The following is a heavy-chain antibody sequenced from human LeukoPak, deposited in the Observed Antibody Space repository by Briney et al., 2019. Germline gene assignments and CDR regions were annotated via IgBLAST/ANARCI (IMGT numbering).Heavy chain of an antibody. J-gene: IGHJ5*02. CDR1: GGSISSSSYY. D-gene: IGHD2-2*01. Sequence: PSETLSLTCTVSGGSISSSSYYWGWIRQPPGKGLEWIGSIYYSGSTYYNPSLKSRVTISVDTSKNQFSLKLSSVTAADTAVYYCARERTRDNWFDPWGQGTLVTVSS. V-gene: IGHV4-39*07. CDR3: ARERTRDNWFDP. CDR2: IYYSGST.